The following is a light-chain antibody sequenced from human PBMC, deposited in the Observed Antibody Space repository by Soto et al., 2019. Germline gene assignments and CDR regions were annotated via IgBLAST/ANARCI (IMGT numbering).Light chain of an antibody. CDR1: SSDIGAYDS. CDR2: DVA. V-gene: IGLV2-14*03. CDR3: SSYTTISTQV. Sequence: QSALTQPASVSGSPGQSITIPCTGTSSDIGAYDSVSWYQQHPGKVPKLMIYDVANRPSGVSDRFSGSKSGNTASLTISGLQAEDEADYYCSSYTTISTQVFGGGTKLTVL. J-gene: IGLJ2*01.